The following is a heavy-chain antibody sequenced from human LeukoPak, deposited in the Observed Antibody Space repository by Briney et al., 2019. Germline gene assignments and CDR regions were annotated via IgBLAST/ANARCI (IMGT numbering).Heavy chain of an antibody. CDR3: ARLRLRLLSVTTGVFDP. CDR1: GYSISSGYY. CDR2: IYHSGST. Sequence: PSETLSLTCTVSGYSISSGYYWAWIRPSPGKGLEWIGSIYHSGSTYYNPSLKSRVTISVDTSKNQFSLKLSSVTAADTAVYYCARLRLRLLSVTTGVFDPWGQGTLVTVSS. D-gene: IGHD4-17*01. V-gene: IGHV4-38-2*02. J-gene: IGHJ5*02.